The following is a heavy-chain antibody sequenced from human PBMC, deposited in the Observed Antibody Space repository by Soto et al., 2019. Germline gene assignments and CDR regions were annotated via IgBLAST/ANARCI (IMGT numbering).Heavy chain of an antibody. CDR2: MNPNSGNT. J-gene: IGHJ4*02. CDR1: GYTFTSYD. CDR3: ASGGVVVAATAAPPLDY. Sequence: QVQLVQSGAEVKKPGASVKVSCKASGYTFTSYDINWVRQATGQGLEWMGWMNPNSGNTGYAQKFQGRVTMTRNTSGSTAYMELSSLRSEDTAVYYCASGGVVVAATAAPPLDYWGQGTLVTVSS. D-gene: IGHD2-15*01. V-gene: IGHV1-8*01.